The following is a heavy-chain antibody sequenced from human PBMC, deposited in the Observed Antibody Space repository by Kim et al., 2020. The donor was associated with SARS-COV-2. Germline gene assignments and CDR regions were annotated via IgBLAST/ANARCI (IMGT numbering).Heavy chain of an antibody. CDR1: GGPSRSYG. J-gene: IGHJ6*02. Sequence: SVKVSCKAFGGPSRSYGLSWVRQAPGQGLEWMGRIIPIGNMTDYAQKFQGRVTITADRINTVYMELTSLRPEDTAVYYCAREVPPLGPSAMSALRQGDYYYSGRDVWGQGTTVTVSS. CDR2: IIPIGNMT. D-gene: IGHD2-2*01. V-gene: IGHV1-69*04. CDR3: AREVPPLGPSAMSALRQGDYYYSGRDV.